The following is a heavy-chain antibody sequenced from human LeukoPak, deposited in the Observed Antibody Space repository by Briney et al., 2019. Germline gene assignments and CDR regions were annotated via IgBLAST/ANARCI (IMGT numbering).Heavy chain of an antibody. CDR1: GYTFTSYD. J-gene: IGHJ6*02. Sequence: ASVKVSCKASGYTFTSYDITWVRQASGEGLEWMGWMNPNNGNTGYAQRFQGRVTLTRDTSISTAYMELSSLRSEDTAVYYCARDLRQLANRLFYYYYYGMDVWGQGTTVTVSS. CDR3: ARDLRQLANRLFYYYYYGMDV. D-gene: IGHD6-13*01. CDR2: MNPNNGNT. V-gene: IGHV1-8*01.